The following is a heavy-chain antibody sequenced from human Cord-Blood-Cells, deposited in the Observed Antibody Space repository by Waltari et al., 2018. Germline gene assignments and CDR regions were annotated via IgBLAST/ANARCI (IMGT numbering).Heavy chain of an antibody. Sequence: EVQLVESGGGLVKPGGSLRLSCAASGFTFSSYWMSWVRQAPGTGLEWVANIKQDGSEKYYVDSVKCRFTIASDNAKTSLYLQMNSLRAEDTAVYYCARGMTPSGYDFWSGYYDYWGQGTLVTVSS. D-gene: IGHD3-3*01. V-gene: IGHV3-7*01. CDR1: GFTFSSYW. CDR2: IKQDGSEK. CDR3: ARGMTPSGYDFWSGYYDY. J-gene: IGHJ4*02.